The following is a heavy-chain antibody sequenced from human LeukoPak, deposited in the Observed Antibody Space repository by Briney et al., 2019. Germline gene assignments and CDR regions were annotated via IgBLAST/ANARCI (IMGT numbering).Heavy chain of an antibody. J-gene: IGHJ5*02. Sequence: SETLSLTCTVSGGSISSYYWSWIRQPPGKGLEWIGYIYYSGSTNYNPSLKSRVTISVDTSKNQFSLKLSSVTGADTAVYYCASAQLLWFGESPGWFDPWGQGTLVTVSS. CDR2: IYYSGST. CDR3: ASAQLLWFGESPGWFDP. V-gene: IGHV4-59*01. CDR1: GGSISSYY. D-gene: IGHD3-10*01.